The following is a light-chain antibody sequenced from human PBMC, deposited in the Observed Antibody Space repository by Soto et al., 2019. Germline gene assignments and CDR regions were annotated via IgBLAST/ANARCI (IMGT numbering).Light chain of an antibody. CDR2: EGS. CDR3: CSFAGSSPWV. Sequence: QSALTQPASVSGSPGQSITISCTGTSIGVGSYNLVSWYQQHPGKAPKLMIYEGSKRPSGVSNRFSGSKSGNTASLTISGLQAEDEADYYCCSFAGSSPWVFGGGTKLTVL. CDR1: SIGVGSYNL. V-gene: IGLV2-23*01. J-gene: IGLJ3*02.